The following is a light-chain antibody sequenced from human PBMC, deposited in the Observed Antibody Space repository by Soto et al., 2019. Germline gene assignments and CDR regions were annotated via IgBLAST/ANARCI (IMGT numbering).Light chain of an antibody. CDR1: QSVTSTY. CDR3: QQYHSLPTT. Sequence: EIVLTQSPGTLSLSPGERATLSRRASQSVTSTYLAWYQQKPGQPPRLLIYGASNRATGIPDRFSGSGSGTDFTLTISRLEPEDFTVYYCQQYHSLPTTFGPGTKVDI. J-gene: IGKJ3*01. V-gene: IGKV3-20*01. CDR2: GAS.